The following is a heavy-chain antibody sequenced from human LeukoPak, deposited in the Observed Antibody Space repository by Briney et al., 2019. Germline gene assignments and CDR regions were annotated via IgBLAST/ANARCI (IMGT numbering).Heavy chain of an antibody. J-gene: IGHJ4*02. CDR1: GFTFSGYE. D-gene: IGHD3-10*01. CDR2: ISYDGSNK. Sequence: GGSLRLSCASSGFTFSGYEMNCVRQAPGKGLEWVAVISYDGSNKYYADSVKGRFTISRDNSKNTLYLQMNSLRAEDTAVYYCARRTYGSGSYLSDYWGQGTLVTVSS. CDR3: ARRTYGSGSYLSDY. V-gene: IGHV3-30*04.